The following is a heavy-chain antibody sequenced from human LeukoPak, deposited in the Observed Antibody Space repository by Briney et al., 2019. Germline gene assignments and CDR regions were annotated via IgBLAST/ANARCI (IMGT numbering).Heavy chain of an antibody. J-gene: IGHJ4*02. CDR3: ARHSDYGSGSYYNPVFDY. CDR1: GGSISSSSYY. D-gene: IGHD3-10*01. V-gene: IGHV4-39*01. Sequence: SETLSLTCTVSGGSISSSSYYWGWIRQPPGKGLEWIGSIYYSGSTYYNPSLRSRVTISVDTSKNQFSLKLSSVTAADTAVYYCARHSDYGSGSYYNPVFDYWGQGTLVTVSS. CDR2: IYYSGST.